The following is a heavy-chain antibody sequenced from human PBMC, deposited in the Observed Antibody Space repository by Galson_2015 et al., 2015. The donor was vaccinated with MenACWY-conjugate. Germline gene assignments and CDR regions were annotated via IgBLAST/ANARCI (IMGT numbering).Heavy chain of an antibody. V-gene: IGHV4-39*01. CDR3: ARWRVVKDAFDI. CDR2: IYYSGST. J-gene: IGHJ3*02. CDR1: GGSISSRSYY. Sequence: ETLSLTCTVSGGSISSRSYYWGWIRQPPGKGLEWIGSIYYSGSTYYNPSLKSRVTISVDTSKNQISLKLSSVTAADTAVYYCARWRVVKDAFDIWGQGTMVTVSS. D-gene: IGHD3-3*01.